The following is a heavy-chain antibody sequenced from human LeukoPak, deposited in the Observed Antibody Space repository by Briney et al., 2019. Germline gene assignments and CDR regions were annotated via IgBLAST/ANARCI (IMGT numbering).Heavy chain of an antibody. D-gene: IGHD5-24*01. V-gene: IGHV3-9*01. CDR1: GFTFDDYA. J-gene: IGHJ4*02. CDR3: AKDRGWLQSENYFDY. Sequence: GRSLRLSCAASGFTFDDYAMHWVRHAPGKGLEWVSGISWNSGSIGYADSVKGRFTISRDNAKNSLYLQMNSLRAEDTALYYCAKDRGWLQSENYFDYWGQGTLVTVSS. CDR2: ISWNSGSI.